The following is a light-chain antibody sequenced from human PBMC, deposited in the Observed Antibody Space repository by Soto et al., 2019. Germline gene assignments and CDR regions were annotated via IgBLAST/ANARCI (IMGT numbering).Light chain of an antibody. V-gene: IGKV1-5*03. J-gene: IGKJ1*01. CDR3: QHYNSYSEA. Sequence: DIQMTQSPSTLSGSVGDRVTITCRASQTISSWLAWYQQKPGKAPKLLIYKASTLKSGGPSRYSGSGSGTEFTLTISSLQPDDFAAYYCQHYNSYSEAFGQGTKVEL. CDR2: KAS. CDR1: QTISSW.